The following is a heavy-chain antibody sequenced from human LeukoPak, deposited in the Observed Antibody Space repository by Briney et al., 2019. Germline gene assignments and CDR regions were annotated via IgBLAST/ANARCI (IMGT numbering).Heavy chain of an antibody. Sequence: SETLSLTCTVSGGSISGYYWSWIRQPPGKGLEWIGEINHSGSTNYNPSLKSRVTISVDTSKNQFSLKLSSVTAADTAVYYCAGSIVGATPVGYWGQGTLVTVSS. J-gene: IGHJ4*02. V-gene: IGHV4-34*01. CDR1: GGSISGYY. D-gene: IGHD1-26*01. CDR3: AGSIVGATPVGY. CDR2: INHSGST.